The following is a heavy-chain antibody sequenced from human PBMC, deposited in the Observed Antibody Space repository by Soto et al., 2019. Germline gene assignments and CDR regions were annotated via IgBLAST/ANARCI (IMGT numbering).Heavy chain of an antibody. CDR1: GGSISSSNW. CDR3: ARDTHDSSGYYRTGAFDI. Sequence: SETLSLTCAVSGGSISSSNWWSWVRQPPGKGLEWIGEIYHSGSTNYNPSLKSRVTISVDKSKNQFSLKLSSVTAADTAVYYCARDTHDSSGYYRTGAFDIWGQGTMVTVSS. V-gene: IGHV4-4*02. J-gene: IGHJ3*02. CDR2: IYHSGST. D-gene: IGHD3-22*01.